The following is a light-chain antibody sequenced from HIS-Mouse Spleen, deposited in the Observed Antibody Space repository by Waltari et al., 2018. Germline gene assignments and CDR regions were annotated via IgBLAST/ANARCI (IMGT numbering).Light chain of an antibody. CDR2: DVS. CDR1: SSDVGGYNY. Sequence: QSALTQPASVSGSPGPSITISCTGTSSDVGGYNYVSWYHQHPGKAPKLMIYDVSNRPSGVSNRFSGSKSGNTASLTISGLQAEDEADYYCSSYTSSSFNVVFGGGTKLTVL. J-gene: IGLJ2*01. CDR3: SSYTSSSFNVV. V-gene: IGLV2-14*03.